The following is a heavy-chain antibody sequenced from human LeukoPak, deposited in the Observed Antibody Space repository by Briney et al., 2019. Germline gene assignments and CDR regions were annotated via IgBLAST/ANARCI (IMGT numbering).Heavy chain of an antibody. J-gene: IGHJ4*02. CDR2: IYHSGST. Sequence: SETLSLTCAVSGGSISSSNWWSWVRQPPGKGLEWIGEIYHSGSTNYNPSLKSQVTISVDKSKNQFSLKLSSVTAADTAVYYCASVLTGYSRYYFDYWGQGTLVTVSS. V-gene: IGHV4-4*02. CDR1: GGSISSSNW. CDR3: ASVLTGYSRYYFDY. D-gene: IGHD3-9*01.